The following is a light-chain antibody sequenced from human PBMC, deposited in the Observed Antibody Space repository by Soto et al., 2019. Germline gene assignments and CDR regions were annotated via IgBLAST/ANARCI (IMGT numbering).Light chain of an antibody. CDR1: SSDVGGYNY. J-gene: IGLJ1*01. CDR2: DVS. V-gene: IGLV2-14*01. Sequence: QSALTQPASVSGSPGQSITISCTGTSSDVGGYNYVSWYQQHPGKAPKLMIYDVSNRPSGVSNRFSGSKSGNTASLTISGLQAEDAADYYFSSYTSSSTLSVFGTGTKLTVL. CDR3: SSYTSSSTLSV.